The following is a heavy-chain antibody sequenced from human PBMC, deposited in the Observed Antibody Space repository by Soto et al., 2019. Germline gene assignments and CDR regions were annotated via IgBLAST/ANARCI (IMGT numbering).Heavy chain of an antibody. CDR1: GFTFSSFA. Sequence: GGSLRLSCAASGFTFSSFAMSWVRQAPGKGLEWVANIKHDGSEKYYVDSVKGRFTISRDNAKNSLYLQMNSLRVEDTAVYYCARGFYYFDYWGQGTLVTVSS. D-gene: IGHD3-10*01. V-gene: IGHV3-7*01. CDR3: ARGFYYFDY. J-gene: IGHJ4*02. CDR2: IKHDGSEK.